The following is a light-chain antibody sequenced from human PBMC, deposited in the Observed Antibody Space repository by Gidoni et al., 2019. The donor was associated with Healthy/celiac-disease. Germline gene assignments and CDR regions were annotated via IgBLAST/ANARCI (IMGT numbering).Light chain of an antibody. V-gene: IGLV2-14*01. CDR1: SSDVGGYNY. CDR3: SSYTSSSTVV. CDR2: EVS. Sequence: QSALTQPASVSGSPGRSITISCTGTSSDVGGYNYVSWYQQPPGKAPKLMIYEVSNRPSGVSNRFSDSKSGNTASLTISGLQAEDEADYYCSSYTSSSTVVFGGGTKLTVL. J-gene: IGLJ2*01.